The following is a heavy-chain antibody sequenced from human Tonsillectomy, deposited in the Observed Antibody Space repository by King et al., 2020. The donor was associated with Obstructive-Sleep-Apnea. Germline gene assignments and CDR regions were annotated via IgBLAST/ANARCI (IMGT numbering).Heavy chain of an antibody. CDR2: IIPIFGTA. V-gene: IGHV1-69*01. J-gene: IGHJ4*02. CDR1: GGTFSSYA. CDR3: AREGVGGDRSFPGYLDY. D-gene: IGHD3-16*01. Sequence: QLVQSGAEVKKPGSSVKVSCKASGGTFSSYAISWVRQAPGQGLEWMGGIIPIFGTAIYAEKFQGRVTITADESTSTAYMELSRLRSEDTAVFYCAREGVGGDRSFPGYLDYWGQGTLVTVSS.